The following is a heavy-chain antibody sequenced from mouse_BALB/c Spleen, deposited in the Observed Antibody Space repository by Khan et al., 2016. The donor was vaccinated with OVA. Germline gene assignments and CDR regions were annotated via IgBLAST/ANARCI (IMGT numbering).Heavy chain of an antibody. D-gene: IGHD1-1*01. V-gene: IGHV1S41*01. CDR3: AISNYYGSRLYAMDY. CDR2: IGPGSGST. J-gene: IGHJ4*01. Sequence: DLVKPGASVKLSCKASGYTFTSYWINWIKQRPGQGLEWIGRIGPGSGSTSYNEMFTGKATLTVDTTSSTAYIQLSSLSSEDSAVYFSAISNYYGSRLYAMDYWGQGTSVTVSS. CDR1: GYTFTSYW.